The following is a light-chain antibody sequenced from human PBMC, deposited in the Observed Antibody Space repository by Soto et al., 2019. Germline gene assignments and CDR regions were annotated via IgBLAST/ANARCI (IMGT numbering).Light chain of an antibody. Sequence: DIQMTQSPSTLSASIGDRVTITCRASQSIGSALAWYQQKPGKAPKLLIYKASSLESGVPSTFSGSGSGTEFSLTVSSLQPDDFATYYCLQYDNYPLTFGGGTKVEIK. V-gene: IGKV1-5*03. CDR2: KAS. CDR1: QSIGSA. CDR3: LQYDNYPLT. J-gene: IGKJ4*01.